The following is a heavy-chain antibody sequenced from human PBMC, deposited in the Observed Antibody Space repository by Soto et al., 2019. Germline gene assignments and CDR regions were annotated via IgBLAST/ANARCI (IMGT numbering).Heavy chain of an antibody. D-gene: IGHD6-6*01. CDR1: GFTFSDYY. V-gene: IGHV3-11*03. J-gene: IGHJ6*02. CDR3: RHSSASRPDFAYNRDV. CDR2: ISSSSDYT. Sequence: GGSLRLSCAASGFTFSDYYMSWIRQAPGKGLEWVSYISSSSDYTNYADSVKGRFTISRDNSRDTLYLQMTSLRAEDTAIYYCRHSSASRPDFAYNRDVWGQGTTVTVSS.